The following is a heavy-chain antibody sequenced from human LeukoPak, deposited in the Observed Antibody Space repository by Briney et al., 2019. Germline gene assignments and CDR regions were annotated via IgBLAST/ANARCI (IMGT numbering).Heavy chain of an antibody. V-gene: IGHV4-59*01. CDR2: IYYSGST. Sequence: PSETLSLTCAVYGGSFSGYYWSWIRQPPGKGLEWIGYIYYSGSTNYNPSLKSRVTISVDTSKNQFSLKLSSVTAADTAVYYCARGLRSIVVVPAARALNWFDPWGQGTLVTVSS. J-gene: IGHJ5*02. CDR3: ARGLRSIVVVPAARALNWFDP. CDR1: GGSFSGYY. D-gene: IGHD2-2*01.